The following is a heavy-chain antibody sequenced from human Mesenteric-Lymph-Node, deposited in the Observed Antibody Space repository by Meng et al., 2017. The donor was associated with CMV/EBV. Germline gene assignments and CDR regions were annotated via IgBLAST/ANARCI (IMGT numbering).Heavy chain of an antibody. V-gene: IGHV3-30*18. CDR2: ISYDGSNK. Sequence: CADSGFTFSSFGMHWVRQAPGKGLEWVAVISYDGSNKYYADSVKGRFTISRDNSKNTLYLQMNSLRAEDTAVYYCAKSGESSNWFDPWGQGTLVTVSS. CDR3: AKSGESSNWFDP. D-gene: IGHD2-21*01. CDR1: GFTFSSFG. J-gene: IGHJ5*02.